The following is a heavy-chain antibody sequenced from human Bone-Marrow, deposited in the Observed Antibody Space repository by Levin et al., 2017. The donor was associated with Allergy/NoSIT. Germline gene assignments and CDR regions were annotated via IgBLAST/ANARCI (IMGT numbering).Heavy chain of an antibody. CDR2: IIPILGMA. V-gene: IGHV1-69*02. CDR3: ARGSGDYERGIY. J-gene: IGHJ4*02. D-gene: IGHD4-17*01. Sequence: AASVKVSCKASGGTFSSYTISWVRQAPGQGLEWMGRIIPILGMANYAQKFQGRVTITADKSTSTAYMELSSLRSEDTAVYYCARGSGDYERGIYWGQGTLVTVSS. CDR1: GGTFSSYT.